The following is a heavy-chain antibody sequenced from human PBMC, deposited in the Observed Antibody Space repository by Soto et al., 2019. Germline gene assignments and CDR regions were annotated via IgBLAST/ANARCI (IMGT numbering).Heavy chain of an antibody. J-gene: IGHJ4*02. Sequence: EVRLLESGGGLAQPGGSLRLSCAASGFTFRRYAMSWVRQAPGKGLEWIAGVSQSGNKTFYADSVRGRFIISRDDYRNTLFLHMSNVRGDDTALYFCAKDFDDDGDTDWGQGTLVTVSS. CDR2: VSQSGNKT. V-gene: IGHV3-23*01. CDR1: GFTFRRYA. CDR3: AKDFDDDGDTD. D-gene: IGHD4-17*01.